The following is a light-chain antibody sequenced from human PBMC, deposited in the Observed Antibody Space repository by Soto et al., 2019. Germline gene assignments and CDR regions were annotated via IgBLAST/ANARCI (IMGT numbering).Light chain of an antibody. V-gene: IGKV3-15*01. CDR2: GAS. Sequence: EIVMTQFPATLSVSPGESATLSCRASQSVSNHLAWYQQKPGQAPRLLIYGASARATGIPARFSGSGSRTEFTLTISSLQSEDFAVYYCQQYDNWPPLTFGGGTKVEIK. J-gene: IGKJ4*01. CDR3: QQYDNWPPLT. CDR1: QSVSNH.